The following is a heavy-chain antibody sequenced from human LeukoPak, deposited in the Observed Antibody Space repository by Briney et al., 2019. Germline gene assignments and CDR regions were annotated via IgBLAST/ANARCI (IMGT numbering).Heavy chain of an antibody. CDR3: ARRYGYCSGGSCYSGAFDI. D-gene: IGHD2-15*01. J-gene: IGHJ3*02. CDR1: GGSISSSSYY. Sequence: SETLSLTCTVSGGSISSSSYYWGWIRQPPGTGLEWIGSIYYSGSTYYNPSLKSRVTISVDTSKNQFSLKLSSVTAADTAVYYCARRYGYCSGGSCYSGAFDIWGQGTMVTVSS. V-gene: IGHV4-39*07. CDR2: IYYSGST.